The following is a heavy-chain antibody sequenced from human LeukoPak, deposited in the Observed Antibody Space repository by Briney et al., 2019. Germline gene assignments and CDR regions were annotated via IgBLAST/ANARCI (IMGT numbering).Heavy chain of an antibody. V-gene: IGHV3-23*01. CDR1: GFTFTGYA. CDR2: TTGSGGSS. Sequence: PGGSLRLSCAASGFTFTGYAMTWVRQAPGKGLEWVSTTTGSGGSSYYADSVMGRFTISRDNSKNTLFLQMNGLRAEDTAVYYCAKGVVVVAASYYYMDVWGKGITVTVSS. J-gene: IGHJ6*03. D-gene: IGHD2-15*01. CDR3: AKGVVVVAASYYYMDV.